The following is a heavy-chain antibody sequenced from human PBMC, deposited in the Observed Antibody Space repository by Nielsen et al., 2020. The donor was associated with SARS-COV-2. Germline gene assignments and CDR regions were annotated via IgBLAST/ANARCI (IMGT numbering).Heavy chain of an antibody. CDR2: INWNGGST. CDR1: GFTFDDYG. Sequence: GSLRLSCAASGFTFDDYGMSWVRQAPGKGLEWVSGINWNGGSTGYADSVKGRFTISRDNAKNSLYLQMNSLRAEDTALYHCARHGDYAYYYYGMDVWGQGTTVTVSS. J-gene: IGHJ6*02. V-gene: IGHV3-20*01. D-gene: IGHD4-17*01. CDR3: ARHGDYAYYYYGMDV.